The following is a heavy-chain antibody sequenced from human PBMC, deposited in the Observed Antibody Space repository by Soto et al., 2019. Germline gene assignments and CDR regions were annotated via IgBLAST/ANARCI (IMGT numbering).Heavy chain of an antibody. CDR2: INSDGSST. Sequence: EVQLVESGGGLVQPGGSLRLSCAASGFTFSSYWMHWVRQAPGKWLVWVSRINSDGSSTTYADSVKGRFTISRDNAKNTVYLQMNSLRAEDTAVYYCASKHSSRAFDYWGQGTLVTVSS. CDR1: GFTFSSYW. D-gene: IGHD6-13*01. CDR3: ASKHSSRAFDY. J-gene: IGHJ4*02. V-gene: IGHV3-74*01.